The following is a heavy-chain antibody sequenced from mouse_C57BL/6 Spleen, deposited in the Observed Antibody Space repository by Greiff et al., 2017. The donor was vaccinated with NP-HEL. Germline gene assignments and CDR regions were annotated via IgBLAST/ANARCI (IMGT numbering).Heavy chain of an antibody. CDR3: ARWEYYGSFDY. D-gene: IGHD1-1*01. V-gene: IGHV5-17*01. J-gene: IGHJ2*01. CDR1: GFTFSDYG. CDR2: ISSGSSTI. Sequence: EVRLVESGGGLVKPGGSLKLSCAASGFTFSDYGMHWVRQAPEKGLEWVAYISSGSSTIYYADTVEGRFTISRDNAKNTLFLQMTSLRSEDTAMYYCARWEYYGSFDYWGQGTTLTVSS.